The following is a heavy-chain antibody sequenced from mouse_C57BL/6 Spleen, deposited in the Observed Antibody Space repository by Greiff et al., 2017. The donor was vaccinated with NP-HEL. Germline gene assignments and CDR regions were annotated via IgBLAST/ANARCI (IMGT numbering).Heavy chain of an antibody. J-gene: IGHJ4*01. Sequence: VQLQQPGAELVKPGASVKLSCKASGYTFTIYWIHWVKQRPGRGLEWIGRIDPNSGGTKYNEKFKSKATLTVDEPSSTAYMQLSSLTSEDSAVYYCARYYYGSRGYAMDYWGQGTSVTVSS. CDR3: ARYYYGSRGYAMDY. CDR2: IDPNSGGT. CDR1: GYTFTIYW. V-gene: IGHV1-72*01. D-gene: IGHD1-1*01.